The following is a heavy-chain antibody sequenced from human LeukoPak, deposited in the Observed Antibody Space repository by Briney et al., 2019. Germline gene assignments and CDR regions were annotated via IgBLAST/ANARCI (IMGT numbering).Heavy chain of an antibody. Sequence: GASVTVSCKASGYTFTIYYMHWVRQAPGQGLEWMGIINPSGGSTSYAQKFQGRVTMTEDTSTDTAYMELSSLRSEDTAVYYCATEAGIVGATLGFDPWGQGTLVTVSS. CDR1: GYTFTIYY. D-gene: IGHD1-26*01. CDR2: INPSGGST. J-gene: IGHJ5*02. V-gene: IGHV1-46*01. CDR3: ATEAGIVGATLGFDP.